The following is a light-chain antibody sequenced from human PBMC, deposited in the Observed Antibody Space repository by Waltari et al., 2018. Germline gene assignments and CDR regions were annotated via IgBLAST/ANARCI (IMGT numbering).Light chain of an antibody. CDR3: MLYMGSGNHDV. V-gene: IGLV8-61*01. CDR2: STN. J-gene: IGLJ6*01. Sequence: TVVTQEPSLSVSPGGTVTLTCGLSSGSVSTSNYPSWYQQTPGQAPRTLIYSTNTRPSGVPDRFSGSILGNKAALTITGAQADDESDYYCMLYMGSGNHDVFGSGTKLTVL. CDR1: SGSVSTSNY.